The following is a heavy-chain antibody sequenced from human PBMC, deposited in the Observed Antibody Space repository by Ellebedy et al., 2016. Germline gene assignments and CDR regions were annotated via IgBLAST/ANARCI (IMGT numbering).Heavy chain of an antibody. D-gene: IGHD3-10*01. CDR2: ISAYNGNT. V-gene: IGHV1-18*01. J-gene: IGHJ4*02. CDR3: ARVWNRGLGFGELYLFDY. CDR1: GYTFTSYG. Sequence: ASVKVSXXASGYTFTSYGISWVRQAPGQGLEWMGWISAYNGNTNYAQKLQGRVTMTTDTSTSTAYMELRSLRSDDTAVYYCARVWNRGLGFGELYLFDYWGQGTLVTVSS.